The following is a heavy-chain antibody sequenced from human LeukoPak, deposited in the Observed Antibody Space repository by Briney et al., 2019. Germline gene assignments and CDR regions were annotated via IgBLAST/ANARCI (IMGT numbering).Heavy chain of an antibody. Sequence: MGSGPTLVNPTQTPTLTCTFSGFSLSTSGVGVGWIRQPPGKALEWLALIYWNDDKRYSPSLESRLTITKDTSKNQVVLTMTNMDPVDTATYYCAHNTNAGYCSSTSCLNCFDPWGQGTLVTVSS. D-gene: IGHD2-2*03. J-gene: IGHJ5*02. CDR3: AHNTNAGYCSSTSCLNCFDP. CDR2: IYWNDDK. CDR1: GFSLSTSGVG. V-gene: IGHV2-5*01.